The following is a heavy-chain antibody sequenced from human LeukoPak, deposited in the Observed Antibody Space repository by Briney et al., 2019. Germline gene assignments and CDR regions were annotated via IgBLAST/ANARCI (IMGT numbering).Heavy chain of an antibody. V-gene: IGHV3-23*01. CDR2: VCGSGGSS. CDR3: AKDHHYDSSDYGRYYYYGMDV. Sequence: GGSLRLSCAASGFSFSTYGMSWVRQSPGKGLEWVSSVCGSGGSSYYGDSVKGRFTISRHNSKNTLYLQMNSLRVEDTAEYYCAKDHHYDSSDYGRYYYYGMDVWGQGTTVTVSS. J-gene: IGHJ6*02. CDR1: GFSFSTYG. D-gene: IGHD3-22*01.